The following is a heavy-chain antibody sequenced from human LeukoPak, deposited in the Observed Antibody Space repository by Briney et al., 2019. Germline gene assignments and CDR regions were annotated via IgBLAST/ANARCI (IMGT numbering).Heavy chain of an antibody. CDR1: GGSISSSSYY. D-gene: IGHD6-19*01. V-gene: IGHV4-39*07. Sequence: SETLSLTCTVSGGSISSSSYYWGWIRQPPGKGLEWIGSIYYSGSTYYNPSLKSRVTISVDTSKNQFSLKLSSVTAADTAVYYCARSNGIAVADWGQGTLVTVSS. J-gene: IGHJ4*02. CDR3: ARSNGIAVAD. CDR2: IYYSGST.